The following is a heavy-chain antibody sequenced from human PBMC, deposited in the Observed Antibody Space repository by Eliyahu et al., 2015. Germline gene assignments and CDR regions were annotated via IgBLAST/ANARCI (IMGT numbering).Heavy chain of an antibody. CDR2: ISAYNGNT. CDR1: GYTXSSYG. D-gene: IGHD3-10*01. J-gene: IGHJ3*02. Sequence: QVQLVQSGAEVKKPGASVKVSCKASGYTXSSYGISWVRQAPGQGLEWMGWISAYNGNTNYAQKLQGRVTMTTDTSTSTAYIDLRSLRSDDTAVYYCARARRRPSGRNDDAFDIWGQGTMVTVSS. V-gene: IGHV1-18*01. CDR3: ARARRRPSGRNDDAFDI.